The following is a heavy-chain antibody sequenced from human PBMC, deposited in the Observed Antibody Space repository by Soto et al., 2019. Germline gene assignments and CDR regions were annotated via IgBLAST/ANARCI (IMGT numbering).Heavy chain of an antibody. D-gene: IGHD2-2*01. CDR3: ARDQSSWVFDS. Sequence: QVQRVQSGGEVKQPGASVKVSCKATGYTFINSAIAWVRQAPGQGLEWMGWISPYNGNTNYAQSVEGRVTITTDTSTSTAYMEIRSLRFDDTAVYYCARDQSSWVFDSWGQGSLVTVST. J-gene: IGHJ4*02. CDR1: GYTFINSA. CDR2: ISPYNGNT. V-gene: IGHV1-18*04.